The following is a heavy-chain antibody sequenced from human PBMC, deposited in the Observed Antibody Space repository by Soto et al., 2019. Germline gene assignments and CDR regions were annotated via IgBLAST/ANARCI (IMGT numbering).Heavy chain of an antibody. Sequence: VQLQESGPGLVKPSETLSLTCTVSGGSVSSGSYYWSWIRQPPGKGLEWIGRIKSKTDGGTTDYAAPVKGRFTISRDDSKNTLYLQMNSLKTEVTAVYYCTTDEWELLSVYWGQGTLVTVSS. CDR2: IKSKTDGGTT. CDR1: GGSVSSGSYY. J-gene: IGHJ4*02. V-gene: IGHV3-15*01. D-gene: IGHD1-26*01. CDR3: TTDEWELLSVY.